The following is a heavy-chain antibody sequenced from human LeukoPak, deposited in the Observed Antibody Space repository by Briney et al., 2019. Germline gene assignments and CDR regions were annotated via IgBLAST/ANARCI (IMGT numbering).Heavy chain of an antibody. CDR1: GFTFSNYG. J-gene: IGHJ4*02. Sequence: PGRSLRLSCAASGFTFSNYGIHWVRQAPGKGPEWVAVIWYDGSNKYCADSVKGRFTISRDNSRNTLSLQMSNLRAEDTAVYYCARDRCTNGVCYLDYWGQGTLVTVSS. CDR2: IWYDGSNK. V-gene: IGHV3-33*01. D-gene: IGHD2-8*01. CDR3: ARDRCTNGVCYLDY.